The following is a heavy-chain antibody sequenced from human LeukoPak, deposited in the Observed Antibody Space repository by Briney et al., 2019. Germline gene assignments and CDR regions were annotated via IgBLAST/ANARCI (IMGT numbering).Heavy chain of an antibody. CDR3: ATGQYSGSTYYFDD. J-gene: IGHJ4*02. CDR1: GFTFSRYW. Sequence: PGGSLRLSCAVSGFTFSRYWMSWVRQAPGKGLEWVANIKKDGSEKYYVDSVKGRFTISRDNAQNSLYLQMNSLRAEDTAVYYCATGQYSGSTYYFDDWGQGTLVTVSS. CDR2: IKKDGSEK. V-gene: IGHV3-7*01. D-gene: IGHD1-26*01.